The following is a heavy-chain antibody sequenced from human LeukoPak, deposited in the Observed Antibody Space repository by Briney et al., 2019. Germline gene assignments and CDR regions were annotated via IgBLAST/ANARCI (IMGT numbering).Heavy chain of an antibody. V-gene: IGHV4-34*01. Sequence: SETLSLTCAVYGGSFSGYYWSWIRQPPGKGLEWIGEINHSGSTNYNPSLKSRVTIPVDTSKNQFSLKLSSVTAADTAVYHCARGTIFGWFDPWGQGTLVTVSS. CDR3: ARGTIFGWFDP. CDR1: GGSFSGYY. J-gene: IGHJ5*02. D-gene: IGHD3-9*01. CDR2: INHSGST.